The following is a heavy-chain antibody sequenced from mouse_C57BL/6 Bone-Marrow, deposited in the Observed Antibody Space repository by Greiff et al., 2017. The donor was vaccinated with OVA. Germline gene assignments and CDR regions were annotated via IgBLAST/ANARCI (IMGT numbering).Heavy chain of an antibody. CDR3: AREGLRSFAY. CDR2: IDPSDSYP. V-gene: IGHV1-69*01. Sequence: QVQLQQPGAELVMPGASVKLSCKASGYTFTSYWMHWVKQRPGQGLEWIGEIDPSDSYPNYNQKFKGKSTLTVDKSSSTAYMQLSSLTSEDSAVYYCAREGLRSFAYWGQGTLVTVSA. CDR1: GYTFTSYW. D-gene: IGHD2-4*01. J-gene: IGHJ3*01.